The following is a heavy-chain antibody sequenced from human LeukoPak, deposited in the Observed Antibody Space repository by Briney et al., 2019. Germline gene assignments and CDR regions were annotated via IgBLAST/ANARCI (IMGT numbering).Heavy chain of an antibody. CDR1: GFTVSSNY. J-gene: IGHJ6*02. V-gene: IGHV3-66*01. CDR2: IYSGDST. CDR3: ARGPNYYYYYGMDV. Sequence: GGSLRLSCAASGFTVSSNYLSWVRQAPGKGLEWVSVIYSGDSTYYADSVKGRFTISRDNSKNTLYLQMNSLRAEDTAVYYCARGPNYYYYYGMDVWGQGTTVTVSS.